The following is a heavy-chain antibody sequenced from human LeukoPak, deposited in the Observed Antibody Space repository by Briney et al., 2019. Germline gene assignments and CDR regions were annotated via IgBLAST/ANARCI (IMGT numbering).Heavy chain of an antibody. D-gene: IGHD3-16*02. CDR1: GGSTSSGTYY. Sequence: PSETLSLTCPISGGSTSSGTYYWTWIRQLPGKGLEWLGCIHHSGGSSYNPSLKSRVIIAVDTSESQFSLKLSSGTAADTAVYYWVRDKPLQRRVGELSNTYGLDGWGQGTTVTVSS. CDR3: VRDKPLQRRVGELSNTYGLDG. CDR2: IHHSGGS. J-gene: IGHJ6*02. V-gene: IGHV4-31*03.